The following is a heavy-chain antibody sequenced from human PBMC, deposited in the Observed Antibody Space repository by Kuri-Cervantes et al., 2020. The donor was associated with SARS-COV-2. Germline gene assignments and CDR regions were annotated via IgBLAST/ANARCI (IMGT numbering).Heavy chain of an antibody. CDR1: GFTFSSFG. CDR3: AKDRETGYFSDWSPALGMDV. Sequence: GESLKISCAASGFTFSSFGIHWVRQAPGKGLEWVAYIRYDGSNKYYADSVKGRFTISRDISKNTLYLQLNSLRTEDTAIYYCAKDRETGYFSDWSPALGMDVWGQGTTVTVSS. CDR2: IRYDGSNK. V-gene: IGHV3-30*02. D-gene: IGHD6-19*01. J-gene: IGHJ6*02.